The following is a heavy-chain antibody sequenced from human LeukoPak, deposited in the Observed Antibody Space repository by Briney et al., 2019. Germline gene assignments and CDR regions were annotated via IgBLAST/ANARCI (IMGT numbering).Heavy chain of an antibody. D-gene: IGHD6-13*01. CDR3: ARAQAAAGADY. V-gene: IGHV4-30-4*01. Sequence: SETQSLTCTVSGGSISSGDYYWSWIRQPPGKGLEWIGYIYYSGSTYYNPSLKSRVTISVDTSKNQFSLKLSSVTAADTAVYYCARAQAAAGADYWGQGTLVTVSS. J-gene: IGHJ4*02. CDR1: GGSISSGDYY. CDR2: IYYSGST.